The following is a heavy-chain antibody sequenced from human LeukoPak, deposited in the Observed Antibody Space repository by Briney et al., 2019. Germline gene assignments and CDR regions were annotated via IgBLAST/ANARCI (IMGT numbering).Heavy chain of an antibody. CDR2: IIPIFGTA. D-gene: IGHD3-9*01. Sequence: GASVKVSCKASGGTFSSYAISWVRQAPGQGLEWMGGIIPIFGTANYAQKFQGRVTITADKSTSTAYMELSSLRSEDTAVYYCASSLLQYDILTGSAFDYWGQGTLVTVSS. V-gene: IGHV1-69*06. J-gene: IGHJ4*02. CDR3: ASSLLQYDILTGSAFDY. CDR1: GGTFSSYA.